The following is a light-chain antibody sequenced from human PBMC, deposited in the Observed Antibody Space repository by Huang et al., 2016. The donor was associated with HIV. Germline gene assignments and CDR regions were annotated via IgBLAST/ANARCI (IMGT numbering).Light chain of an antibody. CDR2: DTS. J-gene: IGKJ4*01. CDR1: QNVRKN. Sequence: EIKMTQSPATLSVSPGGSVTLSCRASQNVRKNLAWYQQKTGQAPRLLIYDTSTRASGIPARFSGSGSGTEFTLTISCLQSEDFAIYYCQQYDKWPPGLTFGGGTKVEI. CDR3: QQYDKWPPGLT. V-gene: IGKV3D-15*01.